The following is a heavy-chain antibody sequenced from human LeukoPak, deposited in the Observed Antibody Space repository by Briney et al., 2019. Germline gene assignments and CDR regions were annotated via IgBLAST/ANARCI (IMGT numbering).Heavy chain of an antibody. J-gene: IGHJ3*01. CDR3: ARGNRGAFDV. CDR2: RYYRSKWYN. Sequence: SQTLSLTFAISADSVSTNSASLNWIRQSPSKCLEWLGRRYYRSKWYNEYPVSVKSRIVINQDTSKNQFYLQLNSVTPEDTAVYYCARGNRGAFDVWGQGTMVTVSA. V-gene: IGHV6-1*01. CDR1: ADSVSTNSAS. D-gene: IGHD3-10*01.